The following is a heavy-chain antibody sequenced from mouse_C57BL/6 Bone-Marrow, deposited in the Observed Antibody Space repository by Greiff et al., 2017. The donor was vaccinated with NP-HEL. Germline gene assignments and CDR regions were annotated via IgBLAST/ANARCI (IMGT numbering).Heavy chain of an antibody. V-gene: IGHV5-16*01. D-gene: IGHD1-1*01. CDR2: INYDGSST. CDR3: ARGGGSSLWYFDV. CDR1: GFTFSDYY. Sequence: EVKLMESEGGLVQPGSSMKLSCTASGFTFSDYYMAWVRQVPEKGLEWVANINYDGSSTYYLDSLKSRFIISRDNAKNILYLQMSSLKSEDTATYYCARGGGSSLWYFDVWGTGTTVTVSS. J-gene: IGHJ1*03.